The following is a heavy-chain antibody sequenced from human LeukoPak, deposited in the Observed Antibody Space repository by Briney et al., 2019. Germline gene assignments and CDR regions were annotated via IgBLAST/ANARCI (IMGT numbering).Heavy chain of an antibody. J-gene: IGHJ6*04. V-gene: IGHV3-7*01. CDR1: GFTFSSYW. Sequence: GGSLRLSCVASGFTFSSYWMTWVRQAPGKGLEWVANIKTDGSQIYYVDSVKGRFTISRDNAKNSLYLQMNSLRAEDTAVYYCAELGITMIGGVWGKGTTVTISS. CDR2: IKTDGSQI. D-gene: IGHD3-10*02. CDR3: AELGITMIGGV.